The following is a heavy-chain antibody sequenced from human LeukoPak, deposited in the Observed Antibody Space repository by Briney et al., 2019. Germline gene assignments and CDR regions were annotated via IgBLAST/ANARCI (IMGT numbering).Heavy chain of an antibody. CDR3: ARSFDI. CDR2: INGVGSST. V-gene: IGHV3-74*01. CDR1: GFTFSSYW. Sequence: GGSLRLSCAASGFTFSSYWMHWVRQAPGKGLIWVSRINGVGSSTNYADSVKGRFTISRDNAENTLYLQMNSLRGEDTAVYYCARSFDIWGQGTMVTVSS. J-gene: IGHJ3*02.